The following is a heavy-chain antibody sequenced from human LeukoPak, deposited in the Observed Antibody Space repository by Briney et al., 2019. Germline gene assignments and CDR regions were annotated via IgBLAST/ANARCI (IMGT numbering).Heavy chain of an antibody. Sequence: QAGGSLRLSCAASGFTFSSYAMHWVRQAPGKGLEWVAVISYDGSNKYYADSVKGRFTISRDNAKNSLYLQMNSLRAEDTAVYYCARQPGDIVSGDFDYWGQGTLVTVSS. CDR1: GFTFSSYA. V-gene: IGHV3-30-3*01. D-gene: IGHD2-21*01. CDR2: ISYDGSNK. J-gene: IGHJ4*02. CDR3: ARQPGDIVSGDFDY.